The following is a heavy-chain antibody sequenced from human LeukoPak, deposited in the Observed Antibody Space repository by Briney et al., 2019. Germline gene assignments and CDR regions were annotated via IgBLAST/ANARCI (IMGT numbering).Heavy chain of an antibody. D-gene: IGHD2-2*01. Sequence: GGSLRLSCAASGFTFSSYAMSWVRQARGKGLEWVSAVSGSAGTTYYADSAKGRFTISRDNSKNTLYLQMNSLRAEDTALYYCARTPLVRYFDSWGQGTLVTVSS. V-gene: IGHV3-23*01. CDR3: ARTPLVRYFDS. J-gene: IGHJ4*02. CDR2: VSGSAGTT. CDR1: GFTFSSYA.